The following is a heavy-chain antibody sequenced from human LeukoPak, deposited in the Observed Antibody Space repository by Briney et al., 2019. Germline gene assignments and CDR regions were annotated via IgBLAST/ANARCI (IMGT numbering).Heavy chain of an antibody. CDR3: AREVLGEYYFDY. J-gene: IGHJ4*02. Sequence: PGGSLRLSSAASGVTVSSNYMSWVRQAPGEGREWVSVIFSGGSTYYADSVKGRFTISRANSKNTLYLQMNSLRAEDTAVYYCAREVLGEYYFDYWGQGTLVTVSS. CDR1: GVTVSSNY. D-gene: IGHD3-16*01. CDR2: IFSGGST. V-gene: IGHV3-53*01.